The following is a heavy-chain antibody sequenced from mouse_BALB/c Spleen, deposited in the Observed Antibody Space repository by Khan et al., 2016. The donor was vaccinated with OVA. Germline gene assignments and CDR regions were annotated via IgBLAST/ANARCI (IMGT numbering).Heavy chain of an antibody. Sequence: EVQLQESGPGLVKPSQSLSLTCTVTGYSITTNYAWDWIRQFPGNKLEWMGYISYSGSTRYNPSLKSRISITRDTSKNQFFLQLNSVTTEDTATYYWARKNYYGYAVDYWGQGTSVTVSS. J-gene: IGHJ4*01. CDR1: GYSITTNYA. D-gene: IGHD1-1*01. V-gene: IGHV3-2*02. CDR3: ARKNYYGYAVDY. CDR2: ISYSGST.